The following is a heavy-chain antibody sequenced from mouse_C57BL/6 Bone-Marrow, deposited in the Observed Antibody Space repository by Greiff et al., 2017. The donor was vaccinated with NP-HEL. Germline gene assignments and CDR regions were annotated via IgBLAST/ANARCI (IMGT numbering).Heavy chain of an antibody. Sequence: QVQLQQPGAELVKPGASVKLSCKASGYTFTSYWLHWVQQRPGQGLAWIGMIHPNIGSPNYNEQFQSKATLTVDKSSSTSYMQLSSLTSDDTAVYYCARYSNYNYGGQGTTLTVTS. D-gene: IGHD2-5*01. CDR2: IHPNIGSP. CDR3: ARYSNYNY. J-gene: IGHJ2*01. CDR1: GYTFTSYW. V-gene: IGHV1-64*01.